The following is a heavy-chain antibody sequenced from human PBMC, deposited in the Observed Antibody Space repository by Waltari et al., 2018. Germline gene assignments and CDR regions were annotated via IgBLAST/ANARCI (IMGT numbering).Heavy chain of an antibody. V-gene: IGHV4-61*01. CDR2: IYYSGNT. CDR1: GGSVSSGTYY. Sequence: QVQLQESGPGLVKPSETLSLTCTVSGGSVSSGTYYWSWIRQPPGRGLEWIGYIYYSGNTNYNPSLKSRVTISVDKSKNQFSLKLNSVTAADTAVYYCARAWEKWLRLGRGDYYYGMDVWGQGTTVTVSS. J-gene: IGHJ6*02. CDR3: ARAWEKWLRLGRGDYYYGMDV. D-gene: IGHD5-12*01.